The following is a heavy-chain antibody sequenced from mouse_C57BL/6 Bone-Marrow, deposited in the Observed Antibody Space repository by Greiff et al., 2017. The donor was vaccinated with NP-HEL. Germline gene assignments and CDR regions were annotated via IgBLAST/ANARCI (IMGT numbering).Heavy chain of an antibody. Sequence: VQRVESGAELVKPGASVKLSCKASGYTFTEYTIHWVKQRSGQGLEWIGWFYPGSGSIKYNEKFKDKATLTADKSSSTVYMELSRLTSEDSAVYFCARHEDEDYDGGGGYFDYWGQGTTLTVSS. CDR2: FYPGSGSI. J-gene: IGHJ2*01. CDR3: ARHEDEDYDGGGGYFDY. D-gene: IGHD2-4*01. CDR1: GYTFTEYT. V-gene: IGHV1-62-2*01.